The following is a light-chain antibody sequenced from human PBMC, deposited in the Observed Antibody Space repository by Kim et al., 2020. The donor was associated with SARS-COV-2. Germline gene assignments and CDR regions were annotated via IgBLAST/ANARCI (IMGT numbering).Light chain of an antibody. V-gene: IGKV1-9*01. CDR3: QQLNSYPLT. J-gene: IGKJ4*01. CDR1: QDISSY. Sequence: ASVGDSVTITCRASQDISSYLAWYQQTPGKAPKRLIYAASTLQSGVPSRFSVSGSGTDFTLTISSLQPEDFATYYCQQLNSYPLTFGGGTKVDIK. CDR2: AAS.